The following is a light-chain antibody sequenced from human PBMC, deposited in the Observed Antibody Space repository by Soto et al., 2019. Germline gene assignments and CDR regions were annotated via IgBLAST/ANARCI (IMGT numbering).Light chain of an antibody. CDR1: SSDVGGYNY. V-gene: IGLV2-14*01. J-gene: IGLJ2*01. CDR3: SSYTSSSTVV. CDR2: EVS. Sequence: QSALTQPASVSGSPGQSITISCTGTSSDVGGYNYVSWYQQHPGKAPKLMIYEVSHRPSGVSNRFSGSKSGNTASLTISGLQAEDEADYYCSSYTSSSTVVFGGGTKLPVL.